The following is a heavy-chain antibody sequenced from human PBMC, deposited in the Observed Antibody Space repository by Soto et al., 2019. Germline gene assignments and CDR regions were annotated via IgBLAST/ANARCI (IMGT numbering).Heavy chain of an antibody. D-gene: IGHD6-13*01. CDR2: IYYSGST. CDR1: GGSISSSSYY. CDR3: ARRFGIAAAGFFDY. Sequence: QLQLQESGPGLVKPSETLSLTCTVSGGSISSSSYYWGWIRQPPGKGLEWIGSIYYSGSTYYNPSLKSRVTISVDTSKNQFSLKLSSVTAADTAVYYCARRFGIAAAGFFDYWGQGTLVTVSS. J-gene: IGHJ4*02. V-gene: IGHV4-39*01.